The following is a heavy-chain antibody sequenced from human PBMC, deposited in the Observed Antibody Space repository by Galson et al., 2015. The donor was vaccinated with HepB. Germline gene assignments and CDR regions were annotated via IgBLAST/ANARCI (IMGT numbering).Heavy chain of an antibody. D-gene: IGHD2-15*01. J-gene: IGHJ3*02. V-gene: IGHV3-23*01. CDR1: GFTFSSYA. Sequence: SLRLSCAASGFTFSSYAMSWVRQAPWKGLEWVSAISGSGGSTYYADSVKGRFTISRDNSKNTLYLQMNSLRAEDTAVYYCAKAEYCTGGSCNPDAFDTWGQGTMVTVSS. CDR2: ISGSGGST. CDR3: AKAEYCTGGSCNPDAFDT.